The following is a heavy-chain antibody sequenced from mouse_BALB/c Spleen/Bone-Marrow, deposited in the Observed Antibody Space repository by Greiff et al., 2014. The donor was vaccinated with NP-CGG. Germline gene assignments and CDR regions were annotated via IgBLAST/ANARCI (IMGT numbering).Heavy chain of an antibody. CDR2: INPYNGDT. D-gene: IGHD2-3*01. CDR1: GYSFTGYF. CDR3: GGQDGYYGGFAY. Sequence: DVKLVESGPELVKPGASVKISCKASGYSFTGYFMNWVKQSHGKSLEWIGRINPYNGDTFYNQKFKGKATLTVDKSSSTAHMELLGLTSEDSAVYYCGGQDGYYGGFAYWGQGTLVTVSA. J-gene: IGHJ3*01. V-gene: IGHV1-37*01.